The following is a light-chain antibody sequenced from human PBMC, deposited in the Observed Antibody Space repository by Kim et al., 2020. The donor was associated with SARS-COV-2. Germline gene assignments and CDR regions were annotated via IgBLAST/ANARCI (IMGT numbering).Light chain of an antibody. CDR1: QDISNY. J-gene: IGKJ2*01. V-gene: IGKV1-33*01. CDR3: QQYNNLPYT. CDR2: DAS. Sequence: SASGGDRVTITCQASQDISNYLNWYQQKPGKAPRLLIYDASNLETGVPSRFSGSGSGTDFTVTISSLQPEDIATYYCQQYNNLPYTFGQGTKLEIK.